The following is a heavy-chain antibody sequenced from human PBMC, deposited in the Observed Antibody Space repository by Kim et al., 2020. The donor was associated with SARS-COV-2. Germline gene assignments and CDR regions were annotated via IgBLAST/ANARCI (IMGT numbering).Heavy chain of an antibody. J-gene: IGHJ6*03. V-gene: IGHV4-39*01. D-gene: IGHD6-19*01. CDR2: AYYIGNT. Sequence: SETLSLTCTVSGGSLSSSSYYWGWIRQPPGKGLEWIGTAYYIGNTYYNPSLKSRVTISVDTSKNQFSLKLGSVTAADTAVYYCARHQRYGRGWYVAFYYYYMDGWGKGTTVTVSS. CDR3: ARHQRYGRGWYVAFYYYYMDG. CDR1: GGSLSSSSYY.